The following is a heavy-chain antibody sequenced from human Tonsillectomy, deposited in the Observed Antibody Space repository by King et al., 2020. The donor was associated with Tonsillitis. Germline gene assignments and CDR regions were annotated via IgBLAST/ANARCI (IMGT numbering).Heavy chain of an antibody. J-gene: IGHJ6*03. CDR3: ARETQAYYYYMDV. CDR1: GFTFSSYW. V-gene: IGHV3-74*01. CDR2: VSSDGSST. Sequence: VQLVESGGGLVQPGGSLRLSCAASGFTFSSYWMHSVRQAPGKGLVWVSRVSSDGSSTNYADSVKGRFTISRDNAKNTLYLQMNSLRAEDTAVYYCARETQAYYYYMDVWGKGTTVTVSS.